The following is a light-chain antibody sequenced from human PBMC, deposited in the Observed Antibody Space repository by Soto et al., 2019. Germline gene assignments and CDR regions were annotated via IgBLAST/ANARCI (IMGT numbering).Light chain of an antibody. CDR1: QSVSSTY. V-gene: IGKV3-20*01. Sequence: EIVLTQSPGTLSSSPGERATLSYRASQSVSSTYLAWYQQKPGQAPRLLISAASNRATGIPDRFSGSGSGTDFALTISRLEPEDFALYYCQQYGSSSWTFGQGTRVEI. CDR3: QQYGSSSWT. J-gene: IGKJ1*01. CDR2: AAS.